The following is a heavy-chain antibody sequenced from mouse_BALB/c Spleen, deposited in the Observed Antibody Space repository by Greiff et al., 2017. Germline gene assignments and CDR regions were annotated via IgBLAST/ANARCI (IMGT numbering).Heavy chain of an antibody. CDR2: ISSGGSYT. D-gene: IGHD1-1*01. J-gene: IGHJ2*01. V-gene: IGHV5-6-4*01. CDR3: TRAEDYGSPYYFDY. Sequence: EVQRVESGGGLVKPGGSLKLSCAASGFTFSSYTMSWVRQTPEKRLEWVATISSGGSYTYYPDSVKGRFTISRDNAKNTLYLQMSSLKSEDTAMYYCTRAEDYGSPYYFDYWGQGTTLTVSS. CDR1: GFTFSSYT.